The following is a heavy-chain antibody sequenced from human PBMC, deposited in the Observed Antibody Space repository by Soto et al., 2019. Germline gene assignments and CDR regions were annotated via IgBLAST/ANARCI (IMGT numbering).Heavy chain of an antibody. Sequence: SVKVSCKASGGTFSSYAISWVRQAPGQGLEWMGGISPIFGTANYAQKFQGRVTITADESTSTAYMELSSLRSEDTAVYYCARGRTTDAVVAFTGGYYYYGMDVWAQGTTVTVS. D-gene: IGHD4-17*01. J-gene: IGHJ6*02. CDR3: ARGRTTDAVVAFTGGYYYYGMDV. CDR1: GGTFSSYA. V-gene: IGHV1-69*13. CDR2: ISPIFGTA.